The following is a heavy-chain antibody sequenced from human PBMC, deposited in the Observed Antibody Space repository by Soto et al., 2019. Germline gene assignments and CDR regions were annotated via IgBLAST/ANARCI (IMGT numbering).Heavy chain of an antibody. CDR1: TGSVWTYY. Sequence: KHSESLALGRSVSTGSVWTYYWTWIRQSPGKGLEWIGQISHTGRTKYNPSLESRVTISVDTSRKQFSLKLTSVTAADTALYYCARDDTTGLFDFWGQGTLVTVSS. D-gene: IGHD4-17*01. V-gene: IGHV4-59*02. CDR2: ISHTGRT. CDR3: ARDDTTGLFDF. J-gene: IGHJ4*02.